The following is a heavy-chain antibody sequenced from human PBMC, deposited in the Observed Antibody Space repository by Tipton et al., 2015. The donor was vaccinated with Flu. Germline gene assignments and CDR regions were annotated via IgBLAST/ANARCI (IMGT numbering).Heavy chain of an antibody. J-gene: IGHJ4*02. V-gene: IGHV3-7*01. CDR1: GFIFSGYW. Sequence: VQLVQSGGGLVQPGGSLRLSCAASGFIFSGYWMIWFRQAPGKGLEWVANIKQDGSEKYYVNSVRGRFTISRDNARNSLYLQMNGLRAEDTAVYYCARGGLAPGNYWGQGTLVTVSS. D-gene: IGHD3-3*02. CDR2: IKQDGSEK. CDR3: ARGGLAPGNY.